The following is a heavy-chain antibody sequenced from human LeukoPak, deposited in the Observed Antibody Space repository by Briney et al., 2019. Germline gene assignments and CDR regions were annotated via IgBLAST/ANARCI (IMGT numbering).Heavy chain of an antibody. J-gene: IGHJ4*02. CDR3: ARGASSSGSYSLIDY. D-gene: IGHD3-10*01. Sequence: ASVKVSCKASGYTFTGYYLHWVRQAPGQGLEWMGWINPNSGGTKSTQKFQGRVTMARDTSISTAYMELSRLRSDDTAVYYCARGASSSGSYSLIDYWGQGTLVTVSS. CDR2: INPNSGGT. CDR1: GYTFTGYY. V-gene: IGHV1-2*02.